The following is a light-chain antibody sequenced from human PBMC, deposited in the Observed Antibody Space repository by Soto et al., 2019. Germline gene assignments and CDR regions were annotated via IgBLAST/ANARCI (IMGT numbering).Light chain of an antibody. CDR2: GAS. Sequence: EVVVTQSPGTLSLSPGDRATLSCSASQSVSSDYLAWYQQKPGQAHRLLIYGASHRATGIPDRFSGRGSGTGVSLIISRLEPEDVAVYSCQLSGRSPTWTFGEGNKVVIK. CDR1: QSVSSDY. V-gene: IGKV3-20*01. J-gene: IGKJ1*01. CDR3: QLSGRSPTWT.